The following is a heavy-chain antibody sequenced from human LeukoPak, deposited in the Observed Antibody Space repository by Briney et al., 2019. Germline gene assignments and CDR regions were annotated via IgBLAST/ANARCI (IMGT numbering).Heavy chain of an antibody. CDR1: GFTFSSYS. CDR3: ARDSSHYDSSAYYLYYFDY. J-gene: IGHJ4*02. CDR2: ISSSSSYI. V-gene: IGHV3-21*01. D-gene: IGHD3-22*01. Sequence: NPGGSLRLACAASGFTFSSYSMNWVRQAPGKGLEWVSSISSSSSYIYYADSVKGRFTISRDNARNSLYLQMNSLRAEDTAVYYCARDSSHYDSSAYYLYYFDYWGQGTLVTVSS.